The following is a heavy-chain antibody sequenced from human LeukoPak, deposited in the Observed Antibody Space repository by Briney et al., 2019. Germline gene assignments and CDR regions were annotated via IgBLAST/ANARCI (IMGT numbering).Heavy chain of an antibody. CDR1: GGSISSYY. CDR2: INHSGST. CDR3: ARDGYNPPYFDY. D-gene: IGHD5-12*01. Sequence: PSETLSLTRTVSGGSISSYYWSWIRQPPGKGLEWIGEINHSGSTNYNPSLKSRVTISVDTSKNQFSLKLSSVTAADTAVYYCARDGYNPPYFDYWGQGTLVTVSS. V-gene: IGHV4-34*01. J-gene: IGHJ4*02.